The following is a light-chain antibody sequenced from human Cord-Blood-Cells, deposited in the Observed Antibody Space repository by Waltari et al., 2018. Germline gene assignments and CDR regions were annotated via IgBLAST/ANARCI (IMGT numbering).Light chain of an antibody. J-gene: IGLJ3*02. CDR2: EGS. Sequence: QSALPQPASVSGSPGQSITISCTGTSSAVGSYNLVSWYQQHPGKAPKLTIYEGSKRPAGVSNRFSGSKSGNTASLTISGLQAEDEADYYCCSYAGSSTLVFGGGTKLTVL. V-gene: IGLV2-23*01. CDR3: CSYAGSSTLV. CDR1: SSAVGSYNL.